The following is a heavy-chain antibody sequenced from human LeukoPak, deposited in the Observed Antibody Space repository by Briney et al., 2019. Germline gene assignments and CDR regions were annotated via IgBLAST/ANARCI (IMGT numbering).Heavy chain of an antibody. CDR2: INHGGYT. CDR3: ARGVRVTIFGVVSYHYYYMDV. Sequence: SETLSLTCAVYGGTLGGDYWSWMRQPPGKGLEWIGEINHGGYTNYNPSLKSRVTLSVDTSKNQFSLKLSSVTAADTAVYYCARGVRVTIFGVVSYHYYYMDVWGKGTTVTVSS. D-gene: IGHD3-3*01. J-gene: IGHJ6*03. CDR1: GGTLGGDY. V-gene: IGHV4-34*01.